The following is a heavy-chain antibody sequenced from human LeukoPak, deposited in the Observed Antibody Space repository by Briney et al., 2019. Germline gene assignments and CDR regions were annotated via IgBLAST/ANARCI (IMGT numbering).Heavy chain of an antibody. Sequence: KPGGSLRLSCAASGFTFSSYSMNWVRQAPGKGLEWVSSISSSSSYIYYADSVKGRFTISRDSAKNSLYLQMNSLRAEDTAVYYCAREHYYDSSGYPEWFDPWGQGTLVTVSS. CDR3: AREHYYDSSGYPEWFDP. CDR1: GFTFSSYS. V-gene: IGHV3-21*01. D-gene: IGHD3-22*01. J-gene: IGHJ5*02. CDR2: ISSSSSYI.